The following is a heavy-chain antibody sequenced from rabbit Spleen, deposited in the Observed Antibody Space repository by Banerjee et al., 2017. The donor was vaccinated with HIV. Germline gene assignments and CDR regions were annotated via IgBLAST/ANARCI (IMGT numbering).Heavy chain of an antibody. CDR2: IYAAEGST. D-gene: IGHD4-1*01. J-gene: IGHJ3*01. CDR3: ARAIAPWLGITRLDL. CDR1: GIDFTKYY. V-gene: IGHV1S7*01. Sequence: QLTETGGGLVQPGGSLTLSCKASGIDFTKYYITWVRQAPGKGLEWIGIIYAAEGSTDYASCMNGRFTNARDNAQSTGDHKMTSLTAADTATYFCARAIAPWLGITRLDLWGQGTLVTVS.